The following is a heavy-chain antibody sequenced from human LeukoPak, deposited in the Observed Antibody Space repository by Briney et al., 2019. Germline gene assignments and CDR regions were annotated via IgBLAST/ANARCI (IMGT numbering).Heavy chain of an antibody. CDR3: ARGGRRGSGKYEINYYYYYYMDV. D-gene: IGHD3-10*01. CDR2: SNYGGST. CDR1: GGSLSGYY. V-gene: IGHV4-34*01. J-gene: IGHJ6*03. Sequence: SETLSLTCAVYGGSLSGYYWSWIRQPPGKGLEWIGESNYGGSTNYNPSLKSRVTISLDTAKNQFSLKLSSVTAADTAVYYCARGGRRGSGKYEINYYYYYYMDVWGKGTTVTVSS.